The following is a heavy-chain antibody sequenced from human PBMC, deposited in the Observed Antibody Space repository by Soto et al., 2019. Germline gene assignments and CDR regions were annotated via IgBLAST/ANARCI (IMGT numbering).Heavy chain of an antibody. CDR1: GYTFTSYD. Sequence: QVPLVQSGAEVKKPGASVKVSCKASGYTFTSYDINWVRQATGQGLEWMGWMNPNSGNTGYAQKFQGRVTMTRNTSISTAYMELSSLRSEDTAVYYCARVRKAYCSSTSCQNFDYWGQGTLVTVSS. J-gene: IGHJ4*02. D-gene: IGHD2-2*01. CDR3: ARVRKAYCSSTSCQNFDY. V-gene: IGHV1-8*01. CDR2: MNPNSGNT.